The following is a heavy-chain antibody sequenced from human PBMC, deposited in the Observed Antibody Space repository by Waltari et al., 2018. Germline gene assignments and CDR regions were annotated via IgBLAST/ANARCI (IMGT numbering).Heavy chain of an antibody. D-gene: IGHD5-12*01. V-gene: IGHV2-5*01. Sequence: QITLKESGPTLVKPTQTLTLTCTFSGFPLSTSGVGVGWIRQPPGKALEWLALIYWNDDKRYSPSLKSRLTITKDTSKNQVVLTMTNMDPVDTATYYCARLADHGYNPYYFDYWGHGTLVTVSS. CDR1: GFPLSTSGVG. J-gene: IGHJ4*01. CDR3: ARLADHGYNPYYFDY. CDR2: IYWNDDK.